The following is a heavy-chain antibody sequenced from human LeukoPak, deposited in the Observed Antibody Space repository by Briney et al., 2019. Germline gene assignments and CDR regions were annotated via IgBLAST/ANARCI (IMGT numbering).Heavy chain of an antibody. V-gene: IGHV1-69*04. Sequence: SVKGSCKASGVTFSSYAISWVRQAPGQGLEWMGRIIPIFGIANYAQKFQGRVTITADKSTSTAYMELSSLRSEDTAVYYCARDRSRDGYKYYFDYWGQGTLVTVSS. D-gene: IGHD5-24*01. CDR2: IIPIFGIA. J-gene: IGHJ4*02. CDR1: GVTFSSYA. CDR3: ARDRSRDGYKYYFDY.